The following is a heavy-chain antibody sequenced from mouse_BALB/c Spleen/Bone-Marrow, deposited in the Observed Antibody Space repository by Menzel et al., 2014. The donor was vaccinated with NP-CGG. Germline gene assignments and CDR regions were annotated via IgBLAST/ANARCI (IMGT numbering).Heavy chain of an antibody. Sequence: QVQLQQPGAELVMPGASVKMSCKASGYTFTDYWMHWVKQRPGQGLEWIGAADTSDSYTSYNQKFKGKATLTVDESSSTAYMQLSSLTSEDSAVYYCARSAGYWYFDVWGAGTTVTVSS. D-gene: IGHD1-2*01. CDR1: GYTFTDYW. CDR3: ARSAGYWYFDV. J-gene: IGHJ1*01. CDR2: ADTSDSYT. V-gene: IGHV1-69*01.